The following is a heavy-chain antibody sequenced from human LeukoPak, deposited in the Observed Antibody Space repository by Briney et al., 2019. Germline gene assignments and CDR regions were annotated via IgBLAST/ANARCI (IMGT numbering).Heavy chain of an antibody. Sequence: PSETLSLTRTVSGGSISSGSYYWSWIRQPPGKGLEWIGYIYYTGSTNYNSSLKSRVTIAVDTSNNQFSLKLYSVTAADTALYFCARWAIGPQGFDIWGQGTMVTVSS. J-gene: IGHJ3*02. V-gene: IGHV4-61*01. CDR3: ARWAIGPQGFDI. CDR2: IYYTGST. CDR1: GGSISSGSYY. D-gene: IGHD3-16*01.